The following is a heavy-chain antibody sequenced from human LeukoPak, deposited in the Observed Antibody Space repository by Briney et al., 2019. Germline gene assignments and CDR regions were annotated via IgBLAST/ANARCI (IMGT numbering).Heavy chain of an antibody. CDR2: INHSGST. CDR1: GGSFSGYY. Sequence: SETLSLTCAVYGGSFSGYYWSWIRQPPGKGLEWIGEINHSGSTNYNPSLKSRVTISVDTSKNQFSLKLSSVTAADTAVYYCARGRGSTSLYYFDYRGQGTLVTVSS. J-gene: IGHJ4*02. CDR3: ARGRGSTSLYYFDY. D-gene: IGHD2-2*01. V-gene: IGHV4-34*01.